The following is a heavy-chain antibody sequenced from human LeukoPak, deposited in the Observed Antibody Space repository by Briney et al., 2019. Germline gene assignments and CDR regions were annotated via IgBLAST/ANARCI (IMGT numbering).Heavy chain of an antibody. Sequence: GGSLRLSCAASGFTFSSYEMNWVRQAPGKGLEWVSYISSSGSTVYYADSVKGRFTISRDNAKNSLYLQMNSLRVEDTAVYYCAKVAKYYYGSETYYFFEHWGQGTPVTASS. D-gene: IGHD3-10*01. CDR3: AKVAKYYYGSETYYFFEH. CDR2: ISSSGSTV. J-gene: IGHJ4*02. CDR1: GFTFSSYE. V-gene: IGHV3-48*03.